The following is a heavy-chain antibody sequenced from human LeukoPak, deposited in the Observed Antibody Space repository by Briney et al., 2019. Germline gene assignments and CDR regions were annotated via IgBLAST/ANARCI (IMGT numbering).Heavy chain of an antibody. CDR2: ISSSSSYI. V-gene: IGHV3-21*01. Sequence: GGSLRLSCAASGFTFSSYSMNWVRQAPGKGLEWVSSISSSSSYIYYADSVKGRFTISRDNAKNSLYLQMNSLRAEDTAVYYCARDHRYSYGFDYWGQGTLVTVSS. CDR3: ARDHRYSYGFDY. D-gene: IGHD5-18*01. J-gene: IGHJ4*02. CDR1: GFTFSSYS.